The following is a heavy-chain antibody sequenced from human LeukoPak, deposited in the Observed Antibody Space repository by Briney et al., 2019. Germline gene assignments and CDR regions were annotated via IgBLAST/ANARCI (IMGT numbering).Heavy chain of an antibody. CDR1: GYSISSGYY. Sequence: SSETLSLTCTVSGYSISSGYYWGWIRQPPGKGLEWIGSIYHSGSTYYNPSLKSRVTISVDTSKNQFSLELSSVTAADTAVYYCARGEYSSSHGFDYWGQGTLVTVSS. CDR2: IYHSGST. J-gene: IGHJ4*02. CDR3: ARGEYSSSHGFDY. V-gene: IGHV4-38-2*02. D-gene: IGHD6-6*01.